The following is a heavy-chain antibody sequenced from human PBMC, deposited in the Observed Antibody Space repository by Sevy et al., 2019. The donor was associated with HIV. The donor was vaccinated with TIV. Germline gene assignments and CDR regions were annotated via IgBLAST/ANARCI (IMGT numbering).Heavy chain of an antibody. D-gene: IGHD3-3*01. CDR3: ARRGGYYDFWSGYRRDWFDP. J-gene: IGHJ5*02. CDR1: GGSISSYY. Sequence: SETLSLTCTVSGGSISSYYWSWIRQPPGKGLEWIGYIYYSGSTNYNPSLKSRVTISVDTSKNQFSLKLSSVTAADTAVYYCARRGGYYDFWSGYRRDWFDPWGQGTLVTVSS. V-gene: IGHV4-59*01. CDR2: IYYSGST.